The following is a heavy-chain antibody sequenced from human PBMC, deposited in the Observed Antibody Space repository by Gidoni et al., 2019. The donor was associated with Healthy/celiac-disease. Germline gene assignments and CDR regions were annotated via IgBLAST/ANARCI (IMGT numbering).Heavy chain of an antibody. D-gene: IGHD3-3*01. CDR1: GYSIRSGYY. V-gene: IGHV4-38-2*02. J-gene: IGHJ5*02. Sequence: QVQLQESGPGLVKPSETLSLTCAVSGYSIRSGYYWGWIRQPPGKGLEWIGSIYHSGSTYYNPSLKSRVTISVDTSKNQFSLKLSSVTAADTAVYYCARDEVTIFGVVIASNWFDPWGQGTLVTVSS. CDR2: IYHSGST. CDR3: ARDEVTIFGVVIASNWFDP.